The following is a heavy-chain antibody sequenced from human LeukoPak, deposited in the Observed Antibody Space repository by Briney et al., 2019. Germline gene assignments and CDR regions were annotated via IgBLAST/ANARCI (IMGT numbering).Heavy chain of an antibody. CDR1: GGTFSSYA. V-gene: IGHV1-69*13. D-gene: IGHD3-10*01. J-gene: IGHJ4*02. CDR2: IIPIFGTA. Sequence: ASVKVSCKASGGTFSSYAISWVRQAPGQGLEWMGGIIPIFGTANYAQKFQGRVTITADESTSTAYMELSRLRSEDTAVYYCARDFSYGSGRGWGQGTLVTVSS. CDR3: ARDFSYGSGRG.